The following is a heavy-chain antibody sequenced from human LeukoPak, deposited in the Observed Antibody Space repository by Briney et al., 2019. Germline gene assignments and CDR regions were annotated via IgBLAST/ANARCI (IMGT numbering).Heavy chain of an antibody. J-gene: IGHJ3*02. D-gene: IGHD2-21*01. CDR2: IYYSGST. CDR1: GGSISSSSYY. Sequence: SETLSLTCTVSGGSISSSSYYWGWIRQPPGKGLEWIGSIYYSGSTYYNPSLKSRVTISVDTSKNQFSLKLSSVTAADTAVYYCAKCGGDCHAFDIWGQGTMVTVSS. V-gene: IGHV4-39*01. CDR3: AKCGGDCHAFDI.